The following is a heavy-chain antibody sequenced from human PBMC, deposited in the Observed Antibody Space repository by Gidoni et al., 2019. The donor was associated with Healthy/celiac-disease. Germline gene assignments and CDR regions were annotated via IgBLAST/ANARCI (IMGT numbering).Heavy chain of an antibody. V-gene: IGHV4-61*01. CDR3: ARVSLGVDTAMVTPFDY. J-gene: IGHJ4*02. CDR2: IYYSGST. CDR1: GGSVSSGSYY. D-gene: IGHD5-18*01. Sequence: QVQLQESGPGLVKPSETLSLTCTVSGGSVSSGSYYWSWIRQPPGKGLEWIGYIYYSGSTNYNPSLKSRVTISVDTSKNQFSLKLSSVTAADTAVYYCARVSLGVDTAMVTPFDYWGQGTLVTVSS.